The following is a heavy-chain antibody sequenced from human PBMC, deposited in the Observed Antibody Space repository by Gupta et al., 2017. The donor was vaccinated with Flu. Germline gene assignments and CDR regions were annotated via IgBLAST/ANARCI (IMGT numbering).Heavy chain of an antibody. CDR1: GFTFSSYA. J-gene: IGHJ3*02. CDR2: ITPSGSHI. Sequence: EVQLVESGGGLVQPGGSLRLSCSASGFTFSSYAMNWVRQAPGKGLEWVSYITPSGSHIFYADSVKGRFTMSRDNAKNTLFLQMNSLRGEDTALYYCAREMPGTKGDALDIWGQGTMVTVSS. D-gene: IGHD1-7*01. V-gene: IGHV3-48*03. CDR3: AREMPGTKGDALDI.